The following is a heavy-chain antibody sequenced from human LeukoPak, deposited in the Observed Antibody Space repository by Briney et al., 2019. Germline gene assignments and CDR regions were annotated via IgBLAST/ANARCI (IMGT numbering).Heavy chain of an antibody. CDR1: GFTFSSYG. D-gene: IGHD5-24*01. Sequence: PGGSLRLSCAASGFTFSSYGMHWVRQAPGKGLEWVAVISYDGSNKYYADSVKGRFTISADKSISTAYLQWSSLKASDTAMYYCARSESFDYWGQGTLVTVSS. J-gene: IGHJ4*02. CDR2: ISYDGSNK. V-gene: IGHV3-30*03. CDR3: ARSESFDY.